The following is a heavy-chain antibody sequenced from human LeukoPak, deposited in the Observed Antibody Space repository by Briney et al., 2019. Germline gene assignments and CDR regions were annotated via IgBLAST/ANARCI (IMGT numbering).Heavy chain of an antibody. D-gene: IGHD2-21*02. J-gene: IGHJ6*04. Sequence: GGSLRLSCAASAFSLNTYSMNWVRQTPGKGLEWLSHISVSGIIHYAESVKGRFSISRDNGRNSVSLQMNRLRVGDTGVYFCATAPRGASDCTDVWGRGTTVSVSS. CDR3: ATAPRGASDCTDV. V-gene: IGHV3-48*01. CDR1: AFSLNTYS. CDR2: ISVSGII.